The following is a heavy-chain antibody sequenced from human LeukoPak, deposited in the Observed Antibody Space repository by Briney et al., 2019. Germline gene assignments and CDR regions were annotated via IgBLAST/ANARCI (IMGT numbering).Heavy chain of an antibody. CDR3: ARDQDIVVVVAALRQREMGGFDP. Sequence: ASVKVSCKASGYTFTNYDINWVRQATGQGHEWMVWMNPKSGNTGYAQKFQGRVTMTRNTSISTAYMELSSLRSDDTAVYYCARDQDIVVVVAALRQREMGGFDPWGQGTLVTVSS. CDR1: GYTFTNYD. CDR2: MNPKSGNT. D-gene: IGHD2-15*01. J-gene: IGHJ5*02. V-gene: IGHV1-8*01.